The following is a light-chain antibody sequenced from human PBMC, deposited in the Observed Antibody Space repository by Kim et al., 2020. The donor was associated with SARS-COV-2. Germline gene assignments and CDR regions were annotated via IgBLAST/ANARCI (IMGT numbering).Light chain of an antibody. J-gene: IGKJ2*01. CDR1: QSLLHSNGYNY. Sequence: EPASISCRYSQSLLHSNGYNYLDWYLQRPGQSPHLLIYLGSNRASGVPDRFSGSGSGTDFTLKISRVEAEDVGVYYCMQVLQTPYTFGQGTKLEI. CDR2: LGS. V-gene: IGKV2-28*01. CDR3: MQVLQTPYT.